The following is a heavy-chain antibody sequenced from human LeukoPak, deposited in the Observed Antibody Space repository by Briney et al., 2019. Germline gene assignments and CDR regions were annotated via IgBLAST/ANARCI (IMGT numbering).Heavy chain of an antibody. Sequence: GRSLRLSCAASGFTFDDYAMHWVRQAPGKGLEWVSGISWNSGSIGYADSVKGRFTISRDNAKNSLYLQMNSLRAEDMALYYCARGFDSSGFSSAFDIWGQGTMVTVSP. J-gene: IGHJ3*02. CDR1: GFTFDDYA. CDR3: ARGFDSSGFSSAFDI. CDR2: ISWNSGSI. D-gene: IGHD3-22*01. V-gene: IGHV3-9*03.